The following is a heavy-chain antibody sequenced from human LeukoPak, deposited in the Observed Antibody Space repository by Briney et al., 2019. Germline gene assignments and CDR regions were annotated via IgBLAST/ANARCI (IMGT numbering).Heavy chain of an antibody. J-gene: IGHJ3*02. Sequence: GGSLRLSCAASGFTFSDYYMSWIRQTPGKGLEWLSYISSSGGTKYYADSVKGRFTISRDNAKNSLYLQMNSLRAEDTAVYYCAKGSYYGSGGIAFDIWGQGTMVTVSS. CDR1: GFTFSDYY. V-gene: IGHV3-11*04. CDR3: AKGSYYGSGGIAFDI. CDR2: ISSSGGTK. D-gene: IGHD3-22*01.